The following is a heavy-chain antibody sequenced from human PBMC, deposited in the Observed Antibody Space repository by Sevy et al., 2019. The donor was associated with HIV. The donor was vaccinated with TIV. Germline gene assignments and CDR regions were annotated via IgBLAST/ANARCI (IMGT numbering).Heavy chain of an antibody. V-gene: IGHV3-30*18. CDR3: AKEIGSSGGDLYYYGMDV. D-gene: IGHD6-19*01. CDR2: VSYDGSNK. J-gene: IGHJ6*02. CDR1: GFIFTTYG. Sequence: GGSLRLSCAASGFIFTTYGMHWVRQAPGKGLEWVAIVSYDGSNKFYADSVKGRFIISRENSKNTLYLQMNSLRTEDTAVYYCAKEIGSSGGDLYYYGMDVWGQGTTVTVSS.